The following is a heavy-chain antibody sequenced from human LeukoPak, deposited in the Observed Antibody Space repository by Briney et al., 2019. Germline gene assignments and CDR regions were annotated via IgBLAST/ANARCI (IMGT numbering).Heavy chain of an antibody. CDR2: IIPIFGTA. Sequence: GASVKVSCKASGYTFTGYFVHWVRQAPGQGLEWMGRIIPIFGTANYAQKFQGRVTITTDESTSTAYMELSSLRSEDTAVYYCARDRYYYDSSGLGFYYWGQGTLVTVSS. CDR3: ARDRYYYDSSGLGFYY. V-gene: IGHV1-69*05. D-gene: IGHD3-22*01. J-gene: IGHJ4*02. CDR1: GYTFTGYF.